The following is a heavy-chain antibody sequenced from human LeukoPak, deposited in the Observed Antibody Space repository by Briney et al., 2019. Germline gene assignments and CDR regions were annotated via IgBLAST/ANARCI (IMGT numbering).Heavy chain of an antibody. V-gene: IGHV3-48*02. D-gene: IGHD1-26*01. J-gene: IGHJ4*02. CDR1: GFTFSSYS. CDR2: ITASGTAM. CDR3: ASSGSYRFDY. Sequence: GGSLRLSCAASGFTFSSYSINWVRQAPGKGLEWVSHITASGTAMFYADSVKGRFTISRDNAKNSLNLQMNSLRDEDTAVYYCASSGSYRFDYWGQGTLVTVSS.